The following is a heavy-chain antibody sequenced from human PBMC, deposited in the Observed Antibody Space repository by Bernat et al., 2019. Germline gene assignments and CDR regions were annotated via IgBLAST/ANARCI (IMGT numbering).Heavy chain of an antibody. J-gene: IGHJ4*02. CDR1: GGSFSGYY. CDR2: INHSGST. CDR3: ARKSLADDY. V-gene: IGHV4-34*01. D-gene: IGHD3-16*01. Sequence: QVQLQQWGAGLLKPSETLSLTCAVYGGSFSGYYWSWIRQPPGKGLEWIGEINHSGSTNYNPSLKRRVTISADTSKKHFSLKLTSVTAADTAVYYCARKSLADDYWGQGTLVTVSS.